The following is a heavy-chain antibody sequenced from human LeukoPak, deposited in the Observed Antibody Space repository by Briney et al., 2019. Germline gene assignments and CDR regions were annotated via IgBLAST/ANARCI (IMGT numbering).Heavy chain of an antibody. J-gene: IGHJ4*02. D-gene: IGHD3-22*01. CDR2: ISGRGDKT. V-gene: IGHV3-23*01. CDR3: AREGDSSGWFDY. CDR1: GFTFSSYA. Sequence: PGRSLRLSCAASGFTFSSYALSWVRQAPGKGLGWVSAISGRGDKTYYVDSVKGRFTVSRDNSKNTLYLQVNSLRAEDTVLYYCAREGDSSGWFDYWGQGTLVTVSS.